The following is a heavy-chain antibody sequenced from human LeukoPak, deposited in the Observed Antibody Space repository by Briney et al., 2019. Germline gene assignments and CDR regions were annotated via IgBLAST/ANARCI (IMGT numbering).Heavy chain of an antibody. CDR3: ARGQPYSSSSTAPRSAKIDY. Sequence: SETLSLTCTVSGGSISSGGYYWSWIRQPPGKGLEWIGYIYHSGSTNYNPSLKSRVTISVDTSKNQFSLKLSSVTAADTAVYYCARGQPYSSSSTAPRSAKIDYWGQGTLVTVSS. D-gene: IGHD6-13*01. V-gene: IGHV4-30-2*01. CDR1: GGSISSGGYY. J-gene: IGHJ4*02. CDR2: IYHSGST.